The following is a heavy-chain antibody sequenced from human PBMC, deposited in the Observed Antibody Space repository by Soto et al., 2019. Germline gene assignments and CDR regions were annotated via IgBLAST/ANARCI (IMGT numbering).Heavy chain of an antibody. J-gene: IGHJ4*02. CDR3: VKDGEPPNMKIARLYYFDY. D-gene: IGHD1-26*01. V-gene: IGHV3-64D*08. Sequence: GGSLRLSCSASGFTFSSYAMHWVRQAPGKGLEYVSAISSNGGSTYYADSVKGRFTISRDNSKNTLYFQMGSLRAEDTAVYYCVKDGEPPNMKIARLYYFDYWGQGTLVTVSS. CDR2: ISSNGGST. CDR1: GFTFSSYA.